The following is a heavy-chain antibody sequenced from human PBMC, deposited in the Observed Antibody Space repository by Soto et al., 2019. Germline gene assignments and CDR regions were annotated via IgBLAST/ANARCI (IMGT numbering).Heavy chain of an antibody. Sequence: QGHLVQAGAEVKKPGASVKVSCKGSGYTFTSYGITWVRQAPGQGLEWMGWISAHNGNTNYAQKLQCRVTATRDTPTSTAYIQLRSLRSDDTAVYYCARGRYGDYWGQGALVTVSS. V-gene: IGHV1-18*01. D-gene: IGHD1-1*01. CDR2: ISAHNGNT. CDR3: ARGRYGDY. CDR1: GYTFTSYG. J-gene: IGHJ4*02.